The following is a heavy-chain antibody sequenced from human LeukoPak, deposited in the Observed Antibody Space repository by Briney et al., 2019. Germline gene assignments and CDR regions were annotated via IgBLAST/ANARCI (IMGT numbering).Heavy chain of an antibody. CDR3: AKGSLGSWYYFDY. Sequence: PGGSLRLSCAASGFTFCTSAMSWVRQAPGKAPEWVSTFGRSGSDTYYSDSVKGRFTIFRDNSKNTLYLQMNSLRDEDTAVYYCAKGSLGSWYYFDYWGQGTLVTVSS. J-gene: IGHJ4*02. CDR2: FGRSGSDT. D-gene: IGHD6-13*01. CDR1: GFTFCTSA. V-gene: IGHV3-23*01.